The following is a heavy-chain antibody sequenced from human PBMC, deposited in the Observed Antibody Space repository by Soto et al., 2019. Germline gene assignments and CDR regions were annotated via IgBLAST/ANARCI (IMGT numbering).Heavy chain of an antibody. Sequence: QVQLVQSGAEVKKPGASVKVSCKASGYTFTSYDINWVRQATGQGLEWMGWMNPNSGNTGYAQKFQGRVTMTRNTSIRTANMERSSLRSEATAVYYCARGGVKYYDFIYYYSYYMAVWGKGTTVTVSS. CDR1: GYTFTSYD. V-gene: IGHV1-8*01. CDR2: MNPNSGNT. D-gene: IGHD3-3*01. CDR3: ARGGVKYYDFIYYYSYYMAV. J-gene: IGHJ6*03.